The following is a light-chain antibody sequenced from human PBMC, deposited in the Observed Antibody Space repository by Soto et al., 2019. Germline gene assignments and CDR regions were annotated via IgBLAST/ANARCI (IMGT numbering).Light chain of an antibody. CDR1: VGL. V-gene: IGLV2-23*01. Sequence: QAGLTNRASVSGSPGQSITISCTGTVGLVSWYQQNPGKVPKLIIYDDTKRPSGVSSRFSGSKSGNTASLTISGLQTEDEADYYCCLYVGGRTYVFGTGTKAPS. J-gene: IGLJ1*01. CDR2: DDT. CDR3: CLYVGGRTYV.